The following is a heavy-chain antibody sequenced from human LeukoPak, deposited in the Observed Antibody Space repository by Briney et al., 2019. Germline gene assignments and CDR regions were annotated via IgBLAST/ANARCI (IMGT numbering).Heavy chain of an antibody. J-gene: IGHJ5*02. CDR1: GGSFSGHY. CDR3: ARGRITMVRGPPNWFDP. D-gene: IGHD3-10*01. V-gene: IGHV4-34*01. Sequence: PSETLSLTCAVYGGSFSGHYWSWIRQPPGRGLEWIGEINHSGSTNYNPSLKSRVTISVDTSKNQFSLELSSVTAADTAVYYCARGRITMVRGPPNWFDPWGQGTLVTVSS. CDR2: INHSGST.